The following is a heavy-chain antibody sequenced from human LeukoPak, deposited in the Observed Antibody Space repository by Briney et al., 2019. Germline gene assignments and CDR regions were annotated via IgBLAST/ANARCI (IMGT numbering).Heavy chain of an antibody. CDR1: GFTFSSYA. CDR2: FSGSGGTT. CDR3: ANGNRCTSPNCLGYYYFYMDV. V-gene: IGHV3-23*01. J-gene: IGHJ6*03. Sequence: GGSLRLSCAASGFTFSSYAMNWVRQAPGRGLEWVSGFSGSGGTTYYADSVKGRFTISRDNSKTTLYLQMNSLRAEDTAVYYCANGNRCTSPNCLGYYYFYMDVWGKGTTVTVSS. D-gene: IGHD2-8*01.